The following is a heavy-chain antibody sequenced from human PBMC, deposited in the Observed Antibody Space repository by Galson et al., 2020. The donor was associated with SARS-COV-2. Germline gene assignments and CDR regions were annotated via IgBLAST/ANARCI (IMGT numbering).Heavy chain of an antibody. CDR1: GGSIDRPDNS. D-gene: IGHD4-17*01. J-gene: IGHJ2*01. Sequence: SETLSLTCAVSGGSIDRPDNSWAWIRQPPGKGLEYIGYIFHNGAAYYSPSLKSRLTISLDTSKDEFYLRLNSVTAADTAVYYCATIPIYGIYWYFDLWGRGTLVSVSS. CDR3: ATIPIYGIYWYFDL. V-gene: IGHV4-30-2*05. CDR2: IFHNGAA.